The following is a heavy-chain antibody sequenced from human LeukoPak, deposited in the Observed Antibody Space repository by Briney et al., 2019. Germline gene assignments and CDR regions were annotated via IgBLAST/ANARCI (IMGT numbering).Heavy chain of an antibody. CDR2: IKDDGSQK. V-gene: IGHV3-7*01. D-gene: IGHD3-10*01. CDR3: ARLGGSGSYLDAFDI. Sequence: GGSLRLSCAASGFTFSSYWMAWVRQAPGKGLEWVGNIKDDGSQKYYVDSVKGRFTISRDNAKNSLYLQMNSLRAEDTAVYYCARLGGSGSYLDAFDIWGQGTMVTVSS. CDR1: GFTFSSYW. J-gene: IGHJ3*02.